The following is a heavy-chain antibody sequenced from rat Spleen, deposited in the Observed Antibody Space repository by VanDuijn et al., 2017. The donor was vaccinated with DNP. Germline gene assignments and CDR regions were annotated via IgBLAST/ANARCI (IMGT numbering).Heavy chain of an antibody. D-gene: IGHD1-3*01. Sequence: QVQLKESGPGLVQPSQTLSLTCTVSGFSLISNGVTWVRQPPGKGLEWIGAIWSGGSTDYNSALKSRLSISRDTSKSQVLLKMNSLQTEDTAMYFCASTLVNYGTYGYYAMDAWGQGTSVTVSS. CDR2: IWSGGST. CDR1: GFSLISNG. CDR3: ASTLVNYGTYGYYAMDA. V-gene: IGHV2-16*01. J-gene: IGHJ4*01.